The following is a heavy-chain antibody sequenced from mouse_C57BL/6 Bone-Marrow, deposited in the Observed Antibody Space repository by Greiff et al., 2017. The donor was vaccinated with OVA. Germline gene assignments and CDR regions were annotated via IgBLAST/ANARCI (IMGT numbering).Heavy chain of an antibody. V-gene: IGHV5-4*01. CDR3: ARDRDSKGFAY. CDR2: ISDGGSYT. J-gene: IGHJ3*01. Sequence: EVKLVESGGGLVKPGGSLKLSCAASGFTFSSYAMSWVRQTPEKRLEWVATISDGGSYTYYPDNVKGRFTISRHNAKNNLYLKRRHLKSEDTAMYYCARDRDSKGFAYWGQGTRVTVSA. D-gene: IGHD2-5*01. CDR1: GFTFSSYA.